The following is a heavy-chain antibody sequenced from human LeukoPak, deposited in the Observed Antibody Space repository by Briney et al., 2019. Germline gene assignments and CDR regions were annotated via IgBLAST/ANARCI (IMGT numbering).Heavy chain of an antibody. Sequence: PGGSLRLSCAASGFTSSDHDMHWVRQAPGKGLEWVGRITNKGGGYTTVYAASVNGRFTISRDYSQNSLYLQMKSVETDDTAAYSCARAGYAHGLDVWGQATTVTVPS. D-gene: IGHD5-12*01. J-gene: IGHJ6*02. CDR1: GFTSSDHD. V-gene: IGHV3-72*01. CDR2: ITNKGGGYTT. CDR3: ARAGYAHGLDV.